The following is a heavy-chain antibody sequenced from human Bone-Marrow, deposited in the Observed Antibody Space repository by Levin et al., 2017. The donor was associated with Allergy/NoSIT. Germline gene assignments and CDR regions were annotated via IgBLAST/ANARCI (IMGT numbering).Heavy chain of an antibody. CDR2: INEDGSTT. CDR1: GFIIRTYW. CDR3: AKGSEDGLLYYGEREYFLDN. V-gene: IGHV3-74*01. J-gene: IGHJ4*02. D-gene: IGHD2-8*01. Sequence: GGSLRLSCTASGFIIRTYWMHWVRQGPGKGPVWVSRINEDGSTTDYADTVKGRFTISRDNARNTVFLQMNSLRPDDTAVYYCAKGSEDGLLYYGEREYFLDNWGQGTLVAVSS.